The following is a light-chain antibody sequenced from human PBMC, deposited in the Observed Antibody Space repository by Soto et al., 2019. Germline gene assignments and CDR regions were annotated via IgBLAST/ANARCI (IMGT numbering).Light chain of an antibody. CDR1: SSDVGGYNC. Sequence: QSVLTQPASVSGSPGQSITISCTGTSSDVGGYNCVSWYQQRPGKAPKLMIYDVNYRPSGVSDRFSGSKSGNTASLTISGLQAEDEADYYCSSYTSTMTLVFGGGTKLTVL. CDR2: DVN. CDR3: SSYTSTMTLV. J-gene: IGLJ3*02. V-gene: IGLV2-14*01.